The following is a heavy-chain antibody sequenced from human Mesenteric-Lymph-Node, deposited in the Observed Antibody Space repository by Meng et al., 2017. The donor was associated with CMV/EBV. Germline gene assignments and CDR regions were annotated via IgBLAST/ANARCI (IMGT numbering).Heavy chain of an antibody. J-gene: IGHJ5*02. D-gene: IGHD3-10*01. CDR2: IKYDGSEK. Sequence: GGSLRLSCGASGFTFSNSWMSWVRQAPGKGLEWVANIKYDGSEKYYVDSVKGRFTISRDNTKNLVFLQMNSLRVEDTAVYYCAKTGYHYGSGLTDWFDPWGQGTLVTVSS. CDR1: GFTFSNSW. CDR3: AKTGYHYGSGLTDWFDP. V-gene: IGHV3-7*01.